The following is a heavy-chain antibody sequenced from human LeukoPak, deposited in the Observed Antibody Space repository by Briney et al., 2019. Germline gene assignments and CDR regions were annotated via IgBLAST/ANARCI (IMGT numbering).Heavy chain of an antibody. J-gene: IGHJ4*02. Sequence: GRSLRLSCAASGFTFDDYAMHWVRQAPGKGLEWVSAIGGSAGSTYYADSVKGRFSISRDNSKSTVYLQMNSLRAEDTAVYFCARLSGRTVAGTNYYFPYWGQGTLVAVSS. V-gene: IGHV3-23*01. D-gene: IGHD6-19*01. CDR2: IGGSAGST. CDR3: ARLSGRTVAGTNYYFPY. CDR1: GFTFDDYA.